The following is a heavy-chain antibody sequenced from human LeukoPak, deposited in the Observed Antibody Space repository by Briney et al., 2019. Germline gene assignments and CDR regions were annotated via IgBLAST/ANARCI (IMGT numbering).Heavy chain of an antibody. CDR3: ARRGYSYGYGGFGGVNWFDP. D-gene: IGHD5-18*01. V-gene: IGHV4-31*03. Sequence: PSQTLSLTCTVSGGSISSGGYYWSWIRQHPGKGLEWIVYIYYSGSTYYNPSLKSRVTISVDTSKNQFSLKLSSVTAADTAVYYCARRGYSYGYGGFGGVNWFDPWGQGTLVTVSS. CDR1: GGSISSGGYY. J-gene: IGHJ5*02. CDR2: IYYSGST.